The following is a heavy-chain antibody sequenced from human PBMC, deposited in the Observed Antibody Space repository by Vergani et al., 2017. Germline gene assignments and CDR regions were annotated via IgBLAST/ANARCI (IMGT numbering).Heavy chain of an antibody. V-gene: IGHV3-30*02. J-gene: IGHJ4*02. CDR2: IRYDGSNK. CDR1: GFTFSSYS. CDR3: AKDLDDILTGPFDY. D-gene: IGHD3-9*01. Sequence: VQLVESGGGLVKPGGSLRLSCAASGFTFSSYSMNWVRQAPGKGLEWVAFIRYDGSNKYYADSVKGRFTISRDNSKNTLYLQMNSLRAEDTAVYYCAKDLDDILTGPFDYWGQGTLVTVSS.